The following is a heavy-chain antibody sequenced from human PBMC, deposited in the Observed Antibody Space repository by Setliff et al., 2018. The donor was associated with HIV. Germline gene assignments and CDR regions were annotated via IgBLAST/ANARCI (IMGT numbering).Heavy chain of an antibody. CDR2: INPDSRGT. Sequence: ASVKVSCKTSGYAFTDYSIHWVRQAPGQGLEWVGRINPDSRGTNYAQTFQGRVTMTRDTSVSTAYMELSRLKSDDTAVFYCARGVKGIATTGKYYFDYWVPRLSWSPSPQ. D-gene: IGHD6-13*01. CDR3: ARGVKGIATTGKYYFDY. V-gene: IGHV1-2*06. J-gene: IGHJ4*01. CDR1: GYAFTDYS.